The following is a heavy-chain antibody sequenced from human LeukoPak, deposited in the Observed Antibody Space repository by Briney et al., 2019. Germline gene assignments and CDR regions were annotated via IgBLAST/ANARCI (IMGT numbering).Heavy chain of an antibody. CDR1: GFTFSSYS. CDR2: ISDSGGGT. V-gene: IGHV3-23*01. Sequence: GGSLRPSCAASGFTFSSYSMNWVRQAPGKGLEWVSSISDSGGGTYYADSVKGRFTISRDNCTKTVYLRMNSLRSEDTGVYYCSKGGWCRSQPYCDYWGQGTPVTVSS. J-gene: IGHJ4*02. D-gene: IGHD2-8*02. CDR3: SKGGWCRSQPYCDY.